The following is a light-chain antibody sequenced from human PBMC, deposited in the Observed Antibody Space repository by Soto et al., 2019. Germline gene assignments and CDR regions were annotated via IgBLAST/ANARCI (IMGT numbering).Light chain of an antibody. CDR3: QQRDSGLS. CDR2: DSS. CDR1: QRIGTS. V-gene: IGKV3-11*01. J-gene: IGKJ4*01. Sequence: EIILTQSPATLSLSPGERATLSCRASQRIGTSLAWYQQIPGQAPRLLIYDSSNRAPGIPARFSGSGSGTDFTLTISSLEPEDFGVFYCQQRDSGLSFGGGTRMVI.